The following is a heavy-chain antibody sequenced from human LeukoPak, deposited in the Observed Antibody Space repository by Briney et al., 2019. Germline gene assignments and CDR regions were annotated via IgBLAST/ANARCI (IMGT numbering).Heavy chain of an antibody. V-gene: IGHV3-23*01. Sequence: PGGSLRLSCAASGFIFSNYAMSWVRQAPGKGLEWVTGISGSGGGTYYADSVKGRFAISRDNSKNTLYLQMNSLRAEDTAVYYCARGRRDFDYWGQGTLVTVSS. CDR1: GFIFSNYA. J-gene: IGHJ4*02. CDR3: ARGRRDFDY. CDR2: ISGSGGGT.